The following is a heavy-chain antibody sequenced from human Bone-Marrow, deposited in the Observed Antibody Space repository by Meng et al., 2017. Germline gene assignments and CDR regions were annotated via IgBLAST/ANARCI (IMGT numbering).Heavy chain of an antibody. CDR2: INHSGST. Sequence: VQLQHRVAGLLRSSETLPLPLVVSGGSFSDYYWSWIRHPPGKGLEWIGEINHSGSTNYNPSLESRATISVDTSQNNLSLKLSSVTAADSAVYYCARGPTTMAHDFDYWGQGTLVTVSS. CDR3: ARGPTTMAHDFDY. D-gene: IGHD4-11*01. V-gene: IGHV4-34*01. CDR1: GGSFSDYY. J-gene: IGHJ4*02.